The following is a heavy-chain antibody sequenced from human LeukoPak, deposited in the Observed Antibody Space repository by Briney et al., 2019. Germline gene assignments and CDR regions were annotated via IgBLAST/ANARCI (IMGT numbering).Heavy chain of an antibody. Sequence: SVKVSCKASGGTFSSYAISWVRQAPGQGLEWMGGIIPIFGTANYAQKFQGRVTITTDESTSTAYMELSSLRSEDTAVYYCASCDYYDSSGYCCFDYWGQGALVTVSS. D-gene: IGHD3-22*01. CDR1: GGTFSSYA. CDR3: ASCDYYDSSGYCCFDY. J-gene: IGHJ4*02. CDR2: IIPIFGTA. V-gene: IGHV1-69*05.